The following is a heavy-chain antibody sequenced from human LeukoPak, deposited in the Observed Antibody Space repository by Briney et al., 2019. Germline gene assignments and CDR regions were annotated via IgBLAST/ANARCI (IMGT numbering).Heavy chain of an antibody. CDR1: GFTFSTYA. CDR3: ARDPMADFDY. J-gene: IGHJ4*02. D-gene: IGHD2-8*01. Sequence: GGSLRLPCAASGFTFSTYAFHWVRQAPGTGLEWVAVISSDGKSRIYADSVKGRFTISRDNSKNRLFLQMNSLRTEDTAVYYCARDPMADFDYWGQGALVTVSS. CDR2: ISSDGKSR. V-gene: IGHV3-30*04.